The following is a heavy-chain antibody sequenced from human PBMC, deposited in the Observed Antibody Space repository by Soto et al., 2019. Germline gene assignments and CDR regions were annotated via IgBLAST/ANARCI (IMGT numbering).Heavy chain of an antibody. V-gene: IGHV4-59*01. CDR3: ARADRPGIRAPYGMDV. D-gene: IGHD1-26*01. CDR1: GGSISSYY. Sequence: SETLSLTCTVSGGSISSYYWSWIRQPPGKGLEWIGYIYYSGSTNYNPSLKSRVTISVDTPKNQFSLKLSSVTAADTAVYYCARADRPGIRAPYGMDVSGQGTKGTVS. J-gene: IGHJ6*02. CDR2: IYYSGST.